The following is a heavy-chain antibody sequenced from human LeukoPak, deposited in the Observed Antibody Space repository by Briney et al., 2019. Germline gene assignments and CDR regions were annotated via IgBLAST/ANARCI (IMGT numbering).Heavy chain of an antibody. V-gene: IGHV3-74*01. CDR1: GFTFSRYW. D-gene: IGHD3-9*01. Sequence: GGSLRLPCVASGFTFSRYWMHWVRQAPGKGLVWVSRINSDGRSTNYADSVKGRFSISRDNAENTLYLQMNSLRVEDTAVYYCVRGADTGYSSDSWGQGTLVTVSS. CDR2: INSDGRST. J-gene: IGHJ4*02. CDR3: VRGADTGYSSDS.